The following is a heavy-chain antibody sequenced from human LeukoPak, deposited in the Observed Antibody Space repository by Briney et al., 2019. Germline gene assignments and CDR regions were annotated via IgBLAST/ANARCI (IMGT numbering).Heavy chain of an antibody. V-gene: IGHV4-30-4*08. J-gene: IGHJ5*02. CDR1: GGSISSGDYY. CDR2: IYYSGST. Sequence: SQTLSLTCTVSGGSISSGDYYWSWIRQPPGKGLEWIGYIYYSGSTYYNPSLKSRVTISVDTSKKQFSLKLSSVTAADTAVYYCARVSRFLEWLPIDPWGQGTLVTVSS. CDR3: ARVSRFLEWLPIDP. D-gene: IGHD3-3*01.